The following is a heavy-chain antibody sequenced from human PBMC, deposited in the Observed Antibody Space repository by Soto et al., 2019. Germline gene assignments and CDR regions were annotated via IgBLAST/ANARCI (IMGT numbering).Heavy chain of an antibody. V-gene: IGHV5-10-1*01. CDR1: GYSFTAYW. CDR2: IDPSDSYV. CDR3: TRRASSSFYHFDF. J-gene: IGHJ4*02. D-gene: IGHD2-2*01. Sequence: PGESLKISCQASGYSFTAYWITWLRQMPGKGLEWMATIDPSDSYVDYSPSFRGHVTFSVDRSITTVYLQWNSLKASDSAMYFCTRRASSSFYHFDFWGQGALVTV.